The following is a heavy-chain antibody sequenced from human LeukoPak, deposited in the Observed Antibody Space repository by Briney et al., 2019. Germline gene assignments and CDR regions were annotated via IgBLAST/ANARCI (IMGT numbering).Heavy chain of an antibody. J-gene: IGHJ4*02. D-gene: IGHD6-13*01. Sequence: SQTLSFTCTVSGGSISSGGYYWSWIRQPPGKGLEWIGYIYHSGSTYYNPSLKSRLTISVDRSKNQFSLKLSSVTAADTAVYYCARDTAAGPAFDYWGQGTLVTVSS. CDR2: IYHSGST. CDR1: GGSISSGGYY. CDR3: ARDTAAGPAFDY. V-gene: IGHV4-30-2*01.